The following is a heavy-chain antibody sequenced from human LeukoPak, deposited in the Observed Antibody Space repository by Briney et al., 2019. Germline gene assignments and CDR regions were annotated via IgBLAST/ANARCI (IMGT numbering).Heavy chain of an antibody. CDR2: ISSSSTYT. CDR1: GFTFSDYY. V-gene: IGHV3-11*06. J-gene: IGHJ5*02. CDR3: ARETVPNWFDP. D-gene: IGHD4-17*01. Sequence: GGSLRVSCAASGFTFSDYYMSWIRQAPGKGLECVSYISSSSTYTSYADSVKGRFTISRDNAKNSLYLQVNSLRAEDTAVYYCARETVPNWFDPWGQGTLVTVSS.